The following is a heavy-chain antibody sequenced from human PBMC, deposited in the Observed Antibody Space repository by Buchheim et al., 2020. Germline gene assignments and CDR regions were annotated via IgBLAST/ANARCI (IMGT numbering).Heavy chain of an antibody. CDR2: IWYDGSNK. J-gene: IGHJ6*02. Sequence: QVQLVESGGGVVQPGRSLRLSCAASGFTFSSYGMHWVRQAPGKGLEWVAVIWYDGSNKYYADSVKGRFTISRANSTNTLYLQMNSLRAEDTAVYYCARDSRGYCSGGSCFWVRDYYYGMDVWGQGTT. V-gene: IGHV3-33*01. D-gene: IGHD2-15*01. CDR3: ARDSRGYCSGGSCFWVRDYYYGMDV. CDR1: GFTFSSYG.